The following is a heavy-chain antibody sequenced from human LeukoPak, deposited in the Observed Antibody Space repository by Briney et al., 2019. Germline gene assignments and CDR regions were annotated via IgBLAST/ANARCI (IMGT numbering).Heavy chain of an antibody. CDR3: ARLGAVCSSSSCYATY. J-gene: IGHJ4*02. D-gene: IGHD2-2*01. CDR1: GFTFSSYS. Sequence: PGGSLRLSCAASGFTFSSYSMNWVRQAPGKGLEWVSAISGSGADTYYVDSVKGRFTISRDNSKYTLYLQMNSLRAEDTALYFCARLGAVCSSSSCYATYWGQGTLVTVSS. CDR2: ISGSGADT. V-gene: IGHV3-23*01.